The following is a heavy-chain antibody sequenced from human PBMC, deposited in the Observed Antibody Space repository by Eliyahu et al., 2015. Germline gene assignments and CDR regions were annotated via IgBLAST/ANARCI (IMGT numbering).Heavy chain of an antibody. CDR1: GFTFSTXS. CDR2: ISSSSSYI. CDR3: ARELGELSADFYFYGMDV. J-gene: IGHJ6*02. V-gene: IGHV3-21*01. D-gene: IGHD3-16*02. Sequence: EVQLVESGGGLVKPGGSLRLSXAAXGFTFSTXSMNWVRQAPGKGLEWVSSISSSSSYIYYADSVKGRFTISRDNAKNSLYLXLNSLRAEDTAVYYCARELGELSADFYFYGMDVWGQGTTVTVSS.